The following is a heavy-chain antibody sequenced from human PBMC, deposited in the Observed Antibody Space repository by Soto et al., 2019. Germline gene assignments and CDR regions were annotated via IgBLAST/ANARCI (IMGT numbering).Heavy chain of an antibody. Sequence: ASVKVSCKASGYTFTSYAMHWVRQAPGQRLEWMGWINAGNGNTKYSQKFQGRVTITRDTSASTAYMELSSLRSDDTAVYYCARDPSAGDSAGYWGQGTLVTVSS. CDR2: INAGNGNT. D-gene: IGHD2-21*01. J-gene: IGHJ4*02. CDR3: ARDPSAGDSAGY. CDR1: GYTFTSYA. V-gene: IGHV1-3*01.